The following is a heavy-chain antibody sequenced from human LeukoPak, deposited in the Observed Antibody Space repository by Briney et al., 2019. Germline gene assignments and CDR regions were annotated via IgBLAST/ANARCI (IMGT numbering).Heavy chain of an antibody. V-gene: IGHV1-46*01. CDR2: INPSGGST. CDR1: GYTFTGYY. D-gene: IGHD3-22*01. CDR3: ARDRPVYYYDSSGYDRIDY. J-gene: IGHJ4*02. Sequence: ASVKVSCKASGYTFTGYYMHWVRQAPGQGLEWMGIINPSGGSTSYAQKFQGRVTMTRDMSTSTVYMELSSLRSEDTAVYYCARDRPVYYYDSSGYDRIDYWGQGTLVTVSS.